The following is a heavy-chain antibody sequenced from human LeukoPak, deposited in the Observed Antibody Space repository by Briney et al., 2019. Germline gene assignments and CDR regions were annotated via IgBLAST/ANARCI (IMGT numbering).Heavy chain of an antibody. Sequence: GRSLRLSCAASGFTFSSYGMHWVRQAPGKGLEWVAVISYDGSNKYYADSVKGRFTISRDNSKNTLYLQMNSLRAEDTAVYYCGERLGRNGVDYWGQGTLVTVSS. J-gene: IGHJ4*02. CDR2: ISYDGSNK. D-gene: IGHD1-1*01. V-gene: IGHV3-30*18. CDR3: GERLGRNGVDY. CDR1: GFTFSSYG.